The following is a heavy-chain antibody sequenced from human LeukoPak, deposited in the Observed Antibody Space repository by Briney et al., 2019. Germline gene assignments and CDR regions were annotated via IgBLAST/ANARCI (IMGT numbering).Heavy chain of an antibody. CDR1: GFTFSNYA. CDR2: IVPSGGNT. D-gene: IGHD2-15*01. J-gene: IGHJ4*02. CDR3: AKAMVVAYYFDH. Sequence: GGSLRLSCAASGFTFSNYAMSWVRQAPGKGLEWVSAIVPSGGNTFYAGSVKDQFTISRDNSKNTLYLQMSSLRAEDTAIYYCAKAMVVAYYFDHWGQGTLVSVSS. V-gene: IGHV3-23*01.